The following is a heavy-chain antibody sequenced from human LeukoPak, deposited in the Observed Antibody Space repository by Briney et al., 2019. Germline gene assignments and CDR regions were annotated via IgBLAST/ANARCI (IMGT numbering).Heavy chain of an antibody. CDR2: INPNSGGT. J-gene: IGHJ4*02. Sequence: GASVKVSCKASGYTFTSYGISWVRQAPGQGLEWMGWINPNSGGTYYAQKFQGRVTMTSDTSISTAYMELSRLRSDDTAVYYCARAPGRTAMGVYFDYWGQGTLVTVSS. V-gene: IGHV1-2*02. D-gene: IGHD5-18*01. CDR1: GYTFTSYG. CDR3: ARAPGRTAMGVYFDY.